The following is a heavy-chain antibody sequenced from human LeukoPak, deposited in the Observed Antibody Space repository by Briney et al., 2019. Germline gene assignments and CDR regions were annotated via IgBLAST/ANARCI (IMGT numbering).Heavy chain of an antibody. CDR2: IYYSGST. D-gene: IGHD2-21*02. CDR3: ARGIGVTTPYYFDY. J-gene: IGHJ4*02. CDR1: GGSISSYY. Sequence: SETLSLTCTVSGGSISSYYWSWIRQPPGKGLEWIGYIYYSGSTNYNPSLKSRVTISVDTSKNQFSLKLSSVTAADTAVYYCARGIGVTTPYYFDYWGQGTLVTVSS. V-gene: IGHV4-59*01.